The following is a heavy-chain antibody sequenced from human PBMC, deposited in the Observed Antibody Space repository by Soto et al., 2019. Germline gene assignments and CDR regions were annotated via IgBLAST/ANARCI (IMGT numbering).Heavy chain of an antibody. D-gene: IGHD4-17*01. CDR1: GGTFSSYT. J-gene: IGHJ4*02. V-gene: IGHV1-69*02. CDR2: IIPILGIA. CDR3: EGLGTTVTTGMGY. Sequence: QVQLVQSGAEVKKPGSSVKVSCKASGGTFSSYTISWVRQAPGQGLEWMGRIIPILGIANYAQKFQGRVTITADKSTSKAYMELSSLRSEDTAVYYCEGLGTTVTTGMGYWGQGTLVTVSS.